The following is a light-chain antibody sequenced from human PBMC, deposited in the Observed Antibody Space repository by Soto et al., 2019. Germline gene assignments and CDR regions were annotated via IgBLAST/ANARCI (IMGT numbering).Light chain of an antibody. CDR1: QSVSSY. V-gene: IGKV3-11*01. CDR2: DAS. Sequence: EIVLTQSPDTLSLSPGERATLSCRASQSVSSYLAWYPQKPGQAPRLLIYDASNRATGIPARFSGSGSGTDFTRTIISLEPEDFAVYYCQQRSNWSPYTFGQGTKLEIK. J-gene: IGKJ2*01. CDR3: QQRSNWSPYT.